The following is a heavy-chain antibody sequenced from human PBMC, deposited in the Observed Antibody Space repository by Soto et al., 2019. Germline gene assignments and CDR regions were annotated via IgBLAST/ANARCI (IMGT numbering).Heavy chain of an antibody. V-gene: IGHV1-46*01. J-gene: IGHJ3*02. D-gene: IGHD2-15*01. Sequence: XSVKFSCKASGYTFTSYYMHWVRQAPGQGLEWMGIINPSGGSTSYAQKFQGRVTMTRDTSTSTVYMELSSLRSEDTAVYYCARDEDNDAFDIWGQGTMVTVSS. CDR3: ARDEDNDAFDI. CDR1: GYTFTSYY. CDR2: INPSGGST.